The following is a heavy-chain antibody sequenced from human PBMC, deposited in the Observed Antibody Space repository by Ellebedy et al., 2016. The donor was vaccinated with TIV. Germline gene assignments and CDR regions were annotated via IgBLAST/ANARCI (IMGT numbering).Heavy chain of an antibody. V-gene: IGHV3-66*01. Sequence: GESLKISCAASGFTVSDNYLSWVRQAPGKGLEWVSVIDSNGGTHYAYSVKGRFFISRDNYKNTLFLDMNSLRAEDTAAYYCARAPNHSSGTKYYCDYWGQGTLVTVSS. CDR1: GFTVSDNY. CDR2: IDSNGGT. J-gene: IGHJ4*02. CDR3: ARAPNHSSGTKYYCDY. D-gene: IGHD1-26*01.